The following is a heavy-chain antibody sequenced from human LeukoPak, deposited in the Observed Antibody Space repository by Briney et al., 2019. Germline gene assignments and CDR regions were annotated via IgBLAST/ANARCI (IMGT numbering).Heavy chain of an antibody. CDR1: GGSISSYY. V-gene: IGHV4-59*08. J-gene: IGHJ1*01. CDR2: IYYSGST. D-gene: IGHD3-10*01. Sequence: SETLSLTCTVSGGSISSYYWSWIRQPPGKGLEWIGYIYYSGSTNYNPSLKSRVTISVDTSKNQFSLKLSSVTAADTAVYYCASGVLWFGETTFQHWGQGTLVTVSS. CDR3: ASGVLWFGETTFQH.